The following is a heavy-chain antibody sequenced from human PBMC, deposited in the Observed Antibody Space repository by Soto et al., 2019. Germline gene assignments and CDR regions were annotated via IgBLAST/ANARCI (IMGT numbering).Heavy chain of an antibody. J-gene: IGHJ6*02. V-gene: IGHV4-30-4*08. Sequence: QVQLQQSGPGLVKPSQTLSLTCTVSGGSISGDYYHWTWIRQSPGKGLEWIGYIHFSGSVLYNPSFKSRPTISMDTSKNQFSLHLRSVTAADTAVYFCAREDDGGDRDYYGLDVWGQGTTVTVSS. CDR2: IHFSGSV. D-gene: IGHD4-17*01. CDR3: AREDDGGDRDYYGLDV. CDR1: GGSISGDYYH.